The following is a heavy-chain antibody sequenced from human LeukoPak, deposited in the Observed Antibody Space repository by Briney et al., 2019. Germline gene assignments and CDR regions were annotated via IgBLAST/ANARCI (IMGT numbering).Heavy chain of an antibody. Sequence: ASVKVSCKASGGTFISYAISWVRQAPGQGLEWLGRIIPIFGIANYAQKFQGRVTITADKSTSTAYMELSSLRSEDTAVYYCARDHALLGYYYGMDVWGQGTTVTVSS. D-gene: IGHD2-15*01. CDR1: GGTFISYA. CDR3: ARDHALLGYYYGMDV. V-gene: IGHV1-69*04. CDR2: IIPIFGIA. J-gene: IGHJ6*02.